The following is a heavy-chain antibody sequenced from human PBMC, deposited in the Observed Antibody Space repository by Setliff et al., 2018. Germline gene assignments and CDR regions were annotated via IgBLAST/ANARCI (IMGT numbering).Heavy chain of an antibody. CDR1: GFTFSSSA. CDR2: ISSTITST. CDR3: ARDIAVAGLAVFQH. Sequence: LRLSCAASGFTFSSSAMAWVRQAPGKGLEWVSAISSTITSTYYADSVKGRFTISRDNAKNSLYLQMNSLRAEDTAVYYCARDIAVAGLAVFQHWGQGTLVTVSS. D-gene: IGHD6-19*01. V-gene: IGHV3-21*01. J-gene: IGHJ1*01.